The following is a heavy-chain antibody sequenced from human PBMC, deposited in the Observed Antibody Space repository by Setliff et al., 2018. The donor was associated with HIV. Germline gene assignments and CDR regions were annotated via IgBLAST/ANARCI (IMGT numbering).Heavy chain of an antibody. J-gene: IGHJ4*02. CDR1: GGSISSGGYY. CDR2: VFYNGDT. CDR3: ARQMTIPGVAVTPVDY. Sequence: KASETLSLTCTVSGGSISSGGYYWSWIRQHPGKGLEWIGYVFYNGDTAYNPSLKSRLTISVDTSKSQFSLKLTSVTAADTAVYYCARQMTIPGVAVTPVDYWGQGALVTVSS. D-gene: IGHD3-3*01. V-gene: IGHV4-31*03.